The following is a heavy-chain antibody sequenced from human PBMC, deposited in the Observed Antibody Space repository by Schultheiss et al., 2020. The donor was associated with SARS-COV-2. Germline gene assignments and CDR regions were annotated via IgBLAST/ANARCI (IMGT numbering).Heavy chain of an antibody. CDR2: ISYDGSNK. V-gene: IGHV3-30*07. Sequence: GGSLRLSCAASGFTFSNYWMSWVRQAPGKGLEWVAVISYDGSNKYYADSVKGRFTISRDNAKNSLYLQMNSLRAEDTAVYYCARGPGGDYVGWGQGTLVTVSS. D-gene: IGHD4-17*01. CDR1: GFTFSNYW. J-gene: IGHJ4*02. CDR3: ARGPGGDYVG.